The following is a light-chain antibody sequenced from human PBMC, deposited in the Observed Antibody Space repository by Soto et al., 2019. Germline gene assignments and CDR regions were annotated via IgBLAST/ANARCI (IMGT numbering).Light chain of an antibody. J-gene: IGLJ2*01. Sequence: QSALTQPASVSGSPGQSITISCTGTSSDVGYYNYVSWYQKHPGKAPKLMIYDVSDRPSGVSNRFSGSKSGNTASLTISGLQAEDVADYYCSSYTCSSTVVFGGGTKLTGL. V-gene: IGLV2-14*03. CDR3: SSYTCSSTVV. CDR2: DVS. CDR1: SSDVGYYNY.